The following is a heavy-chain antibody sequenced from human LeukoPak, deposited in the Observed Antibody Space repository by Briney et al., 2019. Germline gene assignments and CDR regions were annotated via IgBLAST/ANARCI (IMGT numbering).Heavy chain of an antibody. J-gene: IGHJ1*01. CDR2: IIPIFGTA. Sequence: GASVKVSCKASGGTFSSYAISWVRQAPGQGLEWMGGIIPIFGTANYAQKFQGRVTITTDESTSTADMELSSLRSEDTAVYYCARAEYYYASSGSNRPLQHWGQGTLVTVSS. D-gene: IGHD3-22*01. V-gene: IGHV1-69*05. CDR3: ARAEYYYASSGSNRPLQH. CDR1: GGTFSSYA.